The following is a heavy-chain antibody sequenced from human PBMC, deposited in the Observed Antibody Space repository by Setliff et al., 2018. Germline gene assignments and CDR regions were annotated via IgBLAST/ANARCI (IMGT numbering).Heavy chain of an antibody. Sequence: ASVKVSCKASGYTLSSYYMHWVRQSPGQGLEWMGWISTRNDDTGYAQKFKGRVTLTTDTSTNTAYMELRSLRSDDTAVYYCARRSGDRGMTTGWPDDFDYWGRGTLVTVSS. D-gene: IGHD4-17*01. CDR1: GYTLSSYY. CDR3: ARRSGDRGMTTGWPDDFDY. CDR2: ISTRNDDT. J-gene: IGHJ4*01. V-gene: IGHV1-18*04.